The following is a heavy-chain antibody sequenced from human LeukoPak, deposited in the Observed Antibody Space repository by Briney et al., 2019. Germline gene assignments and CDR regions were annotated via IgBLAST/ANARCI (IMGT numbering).Heavy chain of an antibody. CDR3: AGASLYDYVWGSYPEGNDY. J-gene: IGHJ4*02. D-gene: IGHD3-16*02. V-gene: IGHV4-61*02. Sequence: SQTLSLTCTVSGGSISSGSYYWSWIRQPAGKGLEWIGRIYTSGSTNYNPSLKSRVTISVDTSKNQFSLELSSVTAADTAVYYCAGASLYDYVWGSYPEGNDYWGQGTLVTVSS. CDR2: IYTSGST. CDR1: GGSISSGSYY.